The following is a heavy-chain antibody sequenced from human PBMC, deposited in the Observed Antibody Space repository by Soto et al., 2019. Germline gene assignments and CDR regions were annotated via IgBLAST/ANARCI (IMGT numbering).Heavy chain of an antibody. V-gene: IGHV1-46*02. D-gene: IGHD3-3*01. J-gene: IGHJ6*02. CDR2: INPSGTIT. Sequence: QVQLVQSGAEVKKPGASVKVSCKASGYTFNRYYMHWVRQAPGQGLEWMGMINPSGTITSYAQKFQCRVTMTRYTSTSTLFMELRSLRSDDTAVYYCTRGSFLEWSCMDVWGQGTTVTVSS. CDR3: TRGSFLEWSCMDV. CDR1: GYTFNRYY.